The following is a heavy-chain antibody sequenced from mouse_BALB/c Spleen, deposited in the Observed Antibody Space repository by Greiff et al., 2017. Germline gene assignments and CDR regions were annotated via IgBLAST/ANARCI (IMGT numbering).Heavy chain of an antibody. J-gene: IGHJ3*01. D-gene: IGHD2-1*01. CDR1: GFTFSSYA. CDR3: ARGGNPAWFAY. V-gene: IGHV5-6-5*01. Sequence: EVQLVESGGGLVKPGGSLKLSCAASGFTFSSYAMSWVCQTPEKRLEWVASISSGGSTYYPDSVKGRFTISRDNARNILYLQMSSLRSEDTAMYYCARGGNPAWFAYWGQGTLVTVSA. CDR2: ISSGGST.